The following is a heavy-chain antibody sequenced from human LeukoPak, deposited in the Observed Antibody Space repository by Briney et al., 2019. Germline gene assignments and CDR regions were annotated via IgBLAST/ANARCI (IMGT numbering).Heavy chain of an antibody. CDR2: ITSSGSTT. D-gene: IGHD4-17*01. J-gene: IGHJ4*02. V-gene: IGHV3-11*01. CDR1: GFTFSDHY. Sequence: GGSLRLSCAVSGFTFSDHYMSWFRLPAGKGLEWLSYITSSGSTTDYADSVKGRFTIARDNAKNSMFLQMNSLRLEDTAVYYCARDPDYGDPEWGQGTLVTVSS. CDR3: ARDPDYGDPE.